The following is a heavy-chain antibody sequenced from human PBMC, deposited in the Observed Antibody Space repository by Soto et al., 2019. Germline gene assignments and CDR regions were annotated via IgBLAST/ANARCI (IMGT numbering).Heavy chain of an antibody. CDR3: ARDYSKCRGYF. J-gene: IGHJ4*02. D-gene: IGHD4-4*01. CDR2: MNPNSGNT. V-gene: IGHV1-8*01. Sequence: QVQLVQSGAEVKKPGASVKVSCKASGYTFTSYDINWVRQATGQGLEWMGWMNPNSGNTGYAQKFQGRVPMTRNTSKSTGYMELSSLGSEDTAVYYCARDYSKCRGYFWGQGTLVTVPS. CDR1: GYTFTSYD.